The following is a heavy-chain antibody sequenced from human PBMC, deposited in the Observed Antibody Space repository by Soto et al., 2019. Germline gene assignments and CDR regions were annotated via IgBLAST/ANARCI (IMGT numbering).Heavy chain of an antibody. CDR3: VRVALASGGPGC. V-gene: IGHV3-53*01. Sequence: GSLRLSCAASGFTVRSSQMAWVRQAPGKALEWVSVIFIGGSTKYYADSVKGRFTISRDNVKNSLYLDMNSLRVEDTAVYFCVRVALASGGPGCWGQGTLVTVSS. J-gene: IGHJ4*02. D-gene: IGHD2-8*01. CDR1: GFTVRSSQ. CDR2: IFIGGSTK.